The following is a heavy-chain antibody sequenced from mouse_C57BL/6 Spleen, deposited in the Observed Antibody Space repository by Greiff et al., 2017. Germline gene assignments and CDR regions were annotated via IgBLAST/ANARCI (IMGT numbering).Heavy chain of an antibody. V-gene: IGHV1-4*01. CDR1: GYTFTSYT. Sequence: QVQLQQSGAELARPGASVKMSCKASGYTFTSYTMHWVKQRPGQGLEWIGYINPSSGYTKYNQKFKDKATLTADKSSSTAYMQLSRLTSEDSAVYYCAQDLNFDYWGQGTTLTVSS. J-gene: IGHJ2*01. CDR2: INPSSGYT. CDR3: AQDLNFDY.